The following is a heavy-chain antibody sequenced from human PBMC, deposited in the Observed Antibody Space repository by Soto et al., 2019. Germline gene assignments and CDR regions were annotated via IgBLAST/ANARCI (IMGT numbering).Heavy chain of an antibody. CDR1: GAFINTGSYY. J-gene: IGHJ3*02. CDR2: MDYSGRT. D-gene: IGHD3-3*01. Sequence: SETLSLTCSVSGAFINTGSYYWSWIRQPPGKGLEWIGNMDYSGRTSYKLSLKNRVTISGDTSKNQFSLRLKSVTAADTAVYYCARSYYHLWSASGDAVIWSHVTVVTVSS. V-gene: IGHV4-61*01. CDR3: ARSYYHLWSASGDAVI.